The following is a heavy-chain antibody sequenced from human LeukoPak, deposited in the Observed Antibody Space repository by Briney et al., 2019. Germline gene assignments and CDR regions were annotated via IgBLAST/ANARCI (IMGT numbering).Heavy chain of an antibody. CDR1: GFTFSTYR. J-gene: IGHJ4*02. CDR2: IRGNGVTT. CDR3: AKVMKAVAGTYDY. D-gene: IGHD6-19*01. V-gene: IGHV3-23*01. Sequence: PGGSLRLSCAASGFTFSTYRMNWVRQAPGKGLEWVSGIRGNGVTTYYADSVKGRFTISRDNSKNTLYLQMNSLRAEDTAVYYCAKVMKAVAGTYDYWGQGTLVTVS.